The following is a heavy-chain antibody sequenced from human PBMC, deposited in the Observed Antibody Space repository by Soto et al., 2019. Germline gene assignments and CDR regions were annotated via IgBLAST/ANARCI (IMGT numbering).Heavy chain of an antibody. CDR3: ARGGAARPSFDYFDY. J-gene: IGHJ4*02. V-gene: IGHV1-69*06. Sequence: SVKVSCKASGGTFSSYAISWVLQAPGQGLEWMGGIIPIFGTANYAQKFQGRVTITADKSTSTAYMELSSLRSEDTAVYYCARGGAARPSFDYFDYWGQGTLVTVSS. D-gene: IGHD6-6*01. CDR2: IIPIFGTA. CDR1: GGTFSSYA.